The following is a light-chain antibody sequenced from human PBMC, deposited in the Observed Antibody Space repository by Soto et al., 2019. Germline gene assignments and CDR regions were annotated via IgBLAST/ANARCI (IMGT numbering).Light chain of an antibody. CDR1: SGDVGGYNY. CDR2: DVS. V-gene: IGLV2-14*01. Sequence: QSVLTQPASVSGSPGQSITISCTGTSGDVGGYNYVSWYQQHPGKAPKLMIYDVSNRPSGVSNRFSGSKSGNTASLTISGLQAEDEADYYCSSYTSSSTYVFGAGTKVTDL. J-gene: IGLJ1*01. CDR3: SSYTSSSTYV.